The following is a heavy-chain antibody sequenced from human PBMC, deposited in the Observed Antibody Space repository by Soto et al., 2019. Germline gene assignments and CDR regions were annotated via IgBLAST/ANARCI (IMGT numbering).Heavy chain of an antibody. CDR2: IDEYGSTI. D-gene: IGHD3-10*01. CDR1: GFTFSSYW. CDR3: TRDIGGKGAY. V-gene: IGHV3-74*01. Sequence: EVQLVESGGGLVQPGGSLRLSCAASGFTFSSYWMHWVRQVPGKGLLWVSRIDEYGSTINYADAVKGRFTISRDNARNTLYLEMNSLRAEDTALYYCTRDIGGKGAYWGPGTLVTVSS. J-gene: IGHJ4*02.